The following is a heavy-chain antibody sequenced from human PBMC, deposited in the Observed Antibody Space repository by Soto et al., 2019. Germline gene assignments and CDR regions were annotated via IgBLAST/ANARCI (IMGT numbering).Heavy chain of an antibody. J-gene: IGHJ5*02. V-gene: IGHV1-46*01. Sequence: ASVKVSCKASGYTFTSNYVHWVRRAPGQGLEWMGIINPSGGSTNYAQKFQGRVTVTRDTSTSTVYMELSSLRSEDTAVYYCARDHSIAAAGAWWLDPWGQGTLVTVST. CDR3: ARDHSIAAAGAWWLDP. CDR2: INPSGGST. CDR1: GYTFTSNY. D-gene: IGHD6-13*01.